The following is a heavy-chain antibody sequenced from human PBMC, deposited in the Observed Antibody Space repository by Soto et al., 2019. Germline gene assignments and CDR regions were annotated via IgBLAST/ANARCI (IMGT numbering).Heavy chain of an antibody. V-gene: IGHV3-33*01. CDR3: AREQIGVEGSTYDY. CDR1: GFTFSTYG. Sequence: QVQLVESGGGVVQPGTSLRLSCAASGFTFSTYGMHWVRQAPGKGLDWVALIWYDGSRTHYAESVKGRFTISRDNSKNTLFLQMNSLRVEDTAVYYCAREQIGVEGSTYDYWGQGTLVTVSS. J-gene: IGHJ4*02. D-gene: IGHD3-22*01. CDR2: IWYDGSRT.